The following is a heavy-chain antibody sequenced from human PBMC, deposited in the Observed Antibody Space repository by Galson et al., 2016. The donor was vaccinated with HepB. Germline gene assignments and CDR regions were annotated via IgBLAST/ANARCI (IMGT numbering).Heavy chain of an antibody. CDR1: GGSISNSRYF. CDR2: INYSGTT. Sequence: SETLSLTCPVSGGSISNSRYFWTWVRQPPGEGLQWLGSINYSGTTYFDDSVKGRATLSVDMSESQYSLKVTSLTAADTARYYCARLEVSGSGNFFDFWGQGALVTVSS. CDR3: ARLEVSGSGNFFDF. V-gene: IGHV4-39*01. J-gene: IGHJ4*02. D-gene: IGHD3-10*01.